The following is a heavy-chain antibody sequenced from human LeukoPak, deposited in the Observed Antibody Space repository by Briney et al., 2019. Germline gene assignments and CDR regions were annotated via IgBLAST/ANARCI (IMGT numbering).Heavy chain of an antibody. CDR1: GYTFTKYG. V-gene: IGHV1-2*02. CDR2: INPNSGGT. D-gene: IGHD3-22*01. Sequence: ASVKVSCKASGYTFTKYGITWVRQAPGQGLEWMGWINPNSGGTNYAQKFQGRVTMTRDTSISTAYMELSRLRSDDTAVYYCAREARVFYYDSSGYYSPFKYWGQGTLVTVSS. CDR3: AREARVFYYDSSGYYSPFKY. J-gene: IGHJ4*02.